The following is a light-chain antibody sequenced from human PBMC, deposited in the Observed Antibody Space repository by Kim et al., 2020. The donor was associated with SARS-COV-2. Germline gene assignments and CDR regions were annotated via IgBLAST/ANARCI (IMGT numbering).Light chain of an antibody. J-gene: IGLJ1*01. CDR2: QDS. CDR3: QAWDSSTGV. V-gene: IGLV3-1*01. CDR1: KLGDKY. Sequence: SVSPGQTASITCSGDKLGDKYACWYQQKPGQSPVLVIYQDSKRPSGIPERFSGSNSGNAATLTISGTQAMDEADYYCQAWDSSTGVFGTGTKVTVL.